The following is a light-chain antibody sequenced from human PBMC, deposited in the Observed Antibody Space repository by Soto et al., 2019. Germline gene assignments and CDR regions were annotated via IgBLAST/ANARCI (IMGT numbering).Light chain of an antibody. CDR1: QSISSW. J-gene: IGKJ1*01. CDR2: DAS. Sequence: DIQMTQSPSTLSASVGDRVTITCRASQSISSWLAWYQQKPGKAPKLLIYDASYLERGVPSRFSGSGSGTEFTLPISSLQPDDLAPYYCQQYNSFWTFGQGTKVEI. V-gene: IGKV1-5*01. CDR3: QQYNSFWT.